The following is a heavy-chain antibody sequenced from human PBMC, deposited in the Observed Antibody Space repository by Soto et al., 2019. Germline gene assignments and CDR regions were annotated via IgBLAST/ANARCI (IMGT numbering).Heavy chain of an antibody. V-gene: IGHV4-61*05. Sequence: PSETLSLTCTVSGGSISSSSYYWGWIRQHPGKGLEWIGYIYYSGSTNYNPSLKSRVTISVDRSKNQFSLKLSSVTAADTAVYYCARVPDRWGQGTLVTVSS. CDR1: GGSISSSSYY. CDR3: ARVPDR. J-gene: IGHJ5*02. D-gene: IGHD2-2*01. CDR2: IYYSGST.